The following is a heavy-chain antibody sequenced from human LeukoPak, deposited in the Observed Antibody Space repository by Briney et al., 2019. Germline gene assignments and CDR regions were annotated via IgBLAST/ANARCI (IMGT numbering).Heavy chain of an antibody. Sequence: PGGSLRLSCVASGFTISSYWMHWVRQPPGKGLVWVSRINSDGSIISYADSVKGRFTVSRDNAKNTLYLQMNSLRVEDTAVYYCLVSPGSSDNRRWGQGTLVTVSS. J-gene: IGHJ4*02. V-gene: IGHV3-74*01. CDR2: INSDGSII. CDR1: GFTISSYW. CDR3: LVSPGSSDNRR. D-gene: IGHD5/OR15-5a*01.